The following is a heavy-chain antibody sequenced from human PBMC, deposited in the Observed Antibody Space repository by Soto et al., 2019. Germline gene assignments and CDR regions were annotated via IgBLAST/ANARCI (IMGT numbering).Heavy chain of an antibody. V-gene: IGHV3-30*18. CDR1: GFTFSSYG. Sequence: GGSLRPSCAASGFTFSSYGMHWVRQAPGKGLEWVAVISYDGSNKYYADSVKGRFTISRDNSKNTLYLQMNSLRAEDTAVYYCANTGYSSSWYGSYYYYGMDVWGQGTTVTVSS. CDR3: ANTGYSSSWYGSYYYYGMDV. CDR2: ISYDGSNK. J-gene: IGHJ6*02. D-gene: IGHD6-13*01.